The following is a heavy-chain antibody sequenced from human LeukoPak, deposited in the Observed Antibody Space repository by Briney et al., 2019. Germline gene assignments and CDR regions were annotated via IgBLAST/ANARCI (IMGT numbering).Heavy chain of an antibody. Sequence: ASVKVSCKASGYTFTSYDINWVRQATGQGLEWMGWMNPNSGNTGYAQKFQGRVTMTRNTSISTAYMELSSLRSEDTAVYYCARDGPFEIYDILTGYSDRGAFDIWGQGTMVTVSS. J-gene: IGHJ3*02. CDR2: MNPNSGNT. D-gene: IGHD3-9*01. V-gene: IGHV1-8*01. CDR3: ARDGPFEIYDILTGYSDRGAFDI. CDR1: GYTFTSYD.